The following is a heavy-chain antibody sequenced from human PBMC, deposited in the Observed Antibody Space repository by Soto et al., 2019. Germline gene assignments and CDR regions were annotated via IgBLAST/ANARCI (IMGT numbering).Heavy chain of an antibody. CDR2: IRSKANSYAT. D-gene: IGHD6-13*01. Sequence: PGGSLRLSCASSGFTFSGSAMHLVRQASGKGLEWVGRIRSKANSYATAYAASVKGRFTISRDDSKNTAYLQMNSLKTADTAVYYCTRPRYSSSWSNAFDIWGQGTMVTVSS. CDR3: TRPRYSSSWSNAFDI. V-gene: IGHV3-73*01. CDR1: GFTFSGSA. J-gene: IGHJ3*02.